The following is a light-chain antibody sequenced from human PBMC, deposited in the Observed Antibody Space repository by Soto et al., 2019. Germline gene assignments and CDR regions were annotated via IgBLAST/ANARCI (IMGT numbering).Light chain of an antibody. CDR2: GAS. CDR1: QSISSTY. J-gene: IGKJ1*01. CDR3: QQYNSSWT. Sequence: EIVLMQSPGTLSLSPGERATFSCRASQSISSTYLAWYQQKPGQAPRLLINGASSRATGIPDRFSGSGSGTEFTLTISSLQSEDFALYYCQQYNSSWTFGQGTKVDIK. V-gene: IGKV3-20*01.